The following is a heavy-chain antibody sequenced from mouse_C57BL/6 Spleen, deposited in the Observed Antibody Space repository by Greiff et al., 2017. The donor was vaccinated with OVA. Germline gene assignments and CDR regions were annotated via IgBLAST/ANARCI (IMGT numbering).Heavy chain of an antibody. J-gene: IGHJ2*01. CDR2: IYPGDGDT. Sequence: QVQLKESGPELVKPGASVKISCKASGYAFSSSWMNWVKQRPGKGLEWIGRIYPGDGDTNYNGKFKGKATLTADKSSSTAYMQLSSLTSEDSAVYFCARGGPLYYFDYWGQGTTLTVAS. CDR3: ARGGPLYYFDY. CDR1: GYAFSSSW. V-gene: IGHV1-82*01.